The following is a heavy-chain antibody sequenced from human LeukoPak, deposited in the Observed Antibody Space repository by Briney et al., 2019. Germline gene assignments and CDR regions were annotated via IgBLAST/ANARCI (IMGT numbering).Heavy chain of an antibody. CDR1: GYSISNGYY. V-gene: IGHV4-38-2*01. CDR3: ARQHDSYYYYYIDV. CDR2: LYHSDSA. J-gene: IGHJ6*03. Sequence: SETQSLTCAVSGYSISNGYYWVWIRQPPGRGLEWIGSLYHSDSAYYNTSLRSRVSMSVDTSKNQFSLTLSFVTAADTAVYYCARQHDSYYYYYIDVWGSGTTVTVSS.